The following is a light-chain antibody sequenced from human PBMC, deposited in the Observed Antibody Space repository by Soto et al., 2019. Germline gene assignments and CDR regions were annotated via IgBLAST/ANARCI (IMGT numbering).Light chain of an antibody. Sequence: QSVLTQPPSASGTPGQRVTISCSGSSSNIGSNTVNWYQQLPGTAPKLLIYSNNQRPSGVPDRFSGSKSGTSASLAISGLQSEDEADYYCSSYTSSNTLGVFGTGTKVTVL. V-gene: IGLV1-44*01. J-gene: IGLJ1*01. CDR1: SSNIGSNT. CDR3: SSYTSSNTLGV. CDR2: SNN.